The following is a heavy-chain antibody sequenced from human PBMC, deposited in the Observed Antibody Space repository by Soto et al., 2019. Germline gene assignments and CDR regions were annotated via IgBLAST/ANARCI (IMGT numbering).Heavy chain of an antibody. Sequence: GESLKISCKGSGYSFTSYWIALVRLMPGKGLEWMGIIYPVDSDTRYSPSFQGQVTISADKSISTAYQQWSSLKASDTAMYYCARVLRSGYLAYFYYDMDVWGQGTKVTVSS. D-gene: IGHD5-12*01. V-gene: IGHV5-51*01. J-gene: IGHJ6*02. CDR3: ARVLRSGYLAYFYYDMDV. CDR1: GYSFTSYW. CDR2: IYPVDSDT.